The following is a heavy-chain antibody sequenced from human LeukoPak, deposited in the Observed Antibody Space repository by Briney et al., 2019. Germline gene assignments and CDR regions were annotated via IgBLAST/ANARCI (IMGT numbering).Heavy chain of an antibody. CDR3: ARATLRDVYGMDV. J-gene: IGHJ6*02. V-gene: IGHV3-11*01. Sequence: GGSLRLSCAPPGFTFSAYYMSWVRLAPGKGLEWVSYISSSGTSMFYADSVKGRFTISRDNVKNSLYLHMTSLRAEDTAIYYCARATLRDVYGMDVWGQGTTVTVS. D-gene: IGHD1-1*01. CDR2: ISSSGTSM. CDR1: GFTFSAYY.